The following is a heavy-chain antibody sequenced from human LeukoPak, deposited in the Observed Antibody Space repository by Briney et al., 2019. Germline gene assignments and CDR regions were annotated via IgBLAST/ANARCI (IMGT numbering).Heavy chain of an antibody. D-gene: IGHD3-9*01. CDR2: INVVIGST. CDR1: GNIFTTST. J-gene: IGHJ1*01. Sequence: GASVKVSCKASGNIFTTSTLHWVRQAPGQRLEWMGWINVVIGSTKYSQKFQGRVTITADKSTSTAYMELSSLRSEDTAVYYCASPTTYYDILTGQAEYFQHWGQGTLVTVSS. CDR3: ASPTTYYDILTGQAEYFQH. V-gene: IGHV1-3*01.